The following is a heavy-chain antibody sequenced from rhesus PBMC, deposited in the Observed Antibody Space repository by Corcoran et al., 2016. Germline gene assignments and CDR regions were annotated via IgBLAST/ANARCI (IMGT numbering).Heavy chain of an antibody. CDR1: GGSISSGYYY. J-gene: IGHJ4*01. Sequence: QVQLQESGPGLVKPSETLSLTCAVSGGSISSGYYYWIWIRQPPGKGLEWIGYITYSGSNSYNPSLKSRVTISRATSHNQFSLKLSSVTAADTAVYYCARDFESRFDYWGQGVLVTVSS. CDR2: ITYSGSN. CDR3: ARDFESRFDY. V-gene: IGHV4-122*02.